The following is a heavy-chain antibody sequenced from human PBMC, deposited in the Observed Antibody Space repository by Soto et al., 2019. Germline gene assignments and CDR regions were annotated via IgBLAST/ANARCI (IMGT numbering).Heavy chain of an antibody. V-gene: IGHV1-18*01. Sequence: QVQLVQSGPEVKNPGASVMVSCKASGYTFKNYGIKWVRQAPGQGLEWVGWITTYNGNRYSAEKFQGRVTMTTDTSTSTTYMELKSLTSDDTGVYYCARDAQPKGVAADGASDYWGQGTLVTVSS. CDR2: ITTYNGNR. J-gene: IGHJ4*02. CDR3: ARDAQPKGVAADGASDY. D-gene: IGHD6-19*01. CDR1: GYTFKNYG.